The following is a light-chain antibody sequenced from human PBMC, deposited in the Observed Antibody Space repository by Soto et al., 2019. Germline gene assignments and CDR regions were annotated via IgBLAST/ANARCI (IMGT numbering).Light chain of an antibody. V-gene: IGKV1-5*01. J-gene: IGKJ1*01. CDR2: DAS. Sequence: DIQMTQSPSTLSASVGDRVTITCRASQSISSWLAWYQQKPGKAPKLLIYDASSLESGVPSRFSGSGSGIEFTLTLSSLQPDDFATYYCQQYDTFGRGTKVEIK. CDR3: QQYDT. CDR1: QSISSW.